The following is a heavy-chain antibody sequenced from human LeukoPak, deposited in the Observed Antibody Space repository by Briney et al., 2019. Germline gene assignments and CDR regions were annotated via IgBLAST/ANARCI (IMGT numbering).Heavy chain of an antibody. CDR3: ARGYSYGFGSN. D-gene: IGHD5-18*01. Sequence: SETLSLTCAVYGGSFSGDFWSWIRQSPGKGLEWIGEINHGGSTTYNPSLQSRVTMSVDTSTNQISLKMTSVTAADTAVYYCARGYSYGFGSNWGQGTLVTVSS. CDR1: GGSFSGDF. CDR2: INHGGST. J-gene: IGHJ4*02. V-gene: IGHV4-34*01.